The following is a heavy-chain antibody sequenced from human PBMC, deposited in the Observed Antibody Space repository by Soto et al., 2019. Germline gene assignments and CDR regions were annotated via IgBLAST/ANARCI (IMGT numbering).Heavy chain of an antibody. Sequence: SETLSLTCAVYGGSFSGYYWSWIRQPPGKGLEWIGEINHSGSTNYNPSLKSRVTISVDTSKNQFSLKLSSVTAADTAVYYCARGGRGYSYGYSHWYFDLWGRGTLVTVSS. CDR3: ARGGRGYSYGYSHWYFDL. V-gene: IGHV4-34*01. CDR2: INHSGST. CDR1: GGSFSGYY. D-gene: IGHD5-18*01. J-gene: IGHJ2*01.